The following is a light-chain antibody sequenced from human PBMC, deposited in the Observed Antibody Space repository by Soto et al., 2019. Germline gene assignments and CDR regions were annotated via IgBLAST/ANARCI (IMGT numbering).Light chain of an antibody. CDR1: QSVSSSY. V-gene: IGKV3-15*01. CDR2: GAS. CDR3: QQYNNWPQT. Sequence: IVLTQSPGTLSLSAWERATVSCRASQSVSSSYLAWYQQKPGQAPRLLIYGASTRATGVPARFSGSGSGTEFTPTLNSLQSEDFAVYHCQQYNNWPQTFVQGTKVDIK. J-gene: IGKJ1*01.